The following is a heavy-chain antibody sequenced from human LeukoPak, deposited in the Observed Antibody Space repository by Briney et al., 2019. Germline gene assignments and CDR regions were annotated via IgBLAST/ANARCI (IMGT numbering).Heavy chain of an antibody. CDR3: ARHGGNSVYDPFEH. J-gene: IGHJ4*02. Sequence: SETLSLTCTVSGGSISSHYWSWIRQSPGKGLEWIGCIFYTGNTNYNPSLKSRVTISVDTSKKQFSLRLSSVTAADTAVYYCARHGGNSVYDPFEHWGQGTLVTVSP. CDR2: IFYTGNT. D-gene: IGHD5/OR15-5a*01. V-gene: IGHV4-59*08. CDR1: GGSISSHY.